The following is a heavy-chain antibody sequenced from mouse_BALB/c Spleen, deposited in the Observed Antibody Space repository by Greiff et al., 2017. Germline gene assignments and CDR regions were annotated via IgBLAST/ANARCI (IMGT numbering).Heavy chain of an antibody. D-gene: IGHD1-1*02. CDR1: GFTFSSYT. V-gene: IGHV5-6-4*01. Sequence: EVNVVESGGGLVKPGGSLKLSCAASGFTFSSYTMSWVRQTPEKRLEWVATISSGGSYTYYPDSVKGRFTISRDNAKNTLYLQMSSLKSEDTAMYYCTRDGGNHYYAMDYWGQGTSVTVSS. CDR3: TRDGGNHYYAMDY. J-gene: IGHJ4*01. CDR2: ISSGGSYT.